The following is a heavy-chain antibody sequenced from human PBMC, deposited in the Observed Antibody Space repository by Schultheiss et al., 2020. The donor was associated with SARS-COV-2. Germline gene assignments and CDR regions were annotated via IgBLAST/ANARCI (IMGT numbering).Heavy chain of an antibody. D-gene: IGHD4-11*01. CDR2: ISYTGSP. J-gene: IGHJ4*02. V-gene: IGHV4-59*08. CDR3: ARRRQDTSAYSFFDS. CDR1: SGSLIPYY. Sequence: SETLSLTCTVSSGSLIPYYWTWIRQPPGKGLEWIGYISYTGSPSYNPSLKSRVTISGDTSKNQFSLKLNSVTAADTAVYYCARRRQDTSAYSFFDSWGQGTLVTVSS.